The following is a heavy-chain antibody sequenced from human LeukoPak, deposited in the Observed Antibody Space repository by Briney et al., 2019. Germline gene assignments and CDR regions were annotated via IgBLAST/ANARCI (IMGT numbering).Heavy chain of an antibody. CDR3: ARGIPGPYDRAFFDY. V-gene: IGHV3-53*01. CDR2: IYSDGRT. Sequence: PGGSLRLSCAASGFTVSSNYMTWVRQAPEKGLAWVSIIYSDGRTYYTDSVQGRFTISRDSSRNTLYLQMNSLRAEDTAVYYCARGIPGPYDRAFFDYWGQGTLVAVSS. J-gene: IGHJ4*02. D-gene: IGHD3-3*01. CDR1: GFTVSSNY.